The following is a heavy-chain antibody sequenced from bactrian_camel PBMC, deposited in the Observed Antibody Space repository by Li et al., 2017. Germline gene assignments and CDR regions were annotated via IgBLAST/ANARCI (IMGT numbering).Heavy chain of an antibody. CDR2: IDSDGST. D-gene: IGHD5*01. J-gene: IGHJ6*01. CDR1: GFTFSRYC. V-gene: IGHV3S9*01. Sequence: HVQLVESGGGSVQAGGSLRLSCAASGFTFSRYCMGWSRQAPGKEREGVTIIDSDGSTSYADSVKGRFTISKDNAKNTLYLQMNSLKPEDTAVYICAAEFSPGWGRQCGLRSGFRYWGQGTQVTVS. CDR3: AAEFSPGWGRQCGLRSGFRY.